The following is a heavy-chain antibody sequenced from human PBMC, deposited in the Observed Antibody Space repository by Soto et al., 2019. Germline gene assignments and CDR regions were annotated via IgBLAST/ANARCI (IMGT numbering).Heavy chain of an antibody. CDR2: IYSGGST. CDR3: ARVWNGYLDY. CDR1: GFTVSSNY. Sequence: VGSLRLSCAVSGFTVSSNYMSWVRQAPGKGLEWVSVIYSGGSTYYADSVKGRFTISRDNSKNTLYLQMNSLRAEDTAVYYCARVWNGYLDYWGQGTLVTVSS. D-gene: IGHD1-1*01. J-gene: IGHJ4*02. V-gene: IGHV3-66*01.